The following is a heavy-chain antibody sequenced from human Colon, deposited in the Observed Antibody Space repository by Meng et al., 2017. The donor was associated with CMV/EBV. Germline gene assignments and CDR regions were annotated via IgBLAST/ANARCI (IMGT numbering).Heavy chain of an antibody. CDR1: GFSFRSYG. Sequence: GVLKISCAASGFSFRSYGMSWIRQAPGRGLEWVSFISSSSDISYADSVKGRFTILRDSAQNRLYLDMIGLRAEDTAVYYCARVRQPGAYHDSDGSAIKNWLDPWGQGTLVTVSS. CDR3: ARVRQPGAYHDSDGSAIKNWLDP. J-gene: IGHJ5*02. V-gene: IGHV3-21*06. D-gene: IGHD3-22*01. CDR2: ISSSSDI.